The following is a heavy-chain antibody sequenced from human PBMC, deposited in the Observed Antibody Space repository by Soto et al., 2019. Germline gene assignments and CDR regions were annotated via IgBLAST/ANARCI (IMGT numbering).Heavy chain of an antibody. J-gene: IGHJ6*03. V-gene: IGHV3-48*01. D-gene: IGHD2-2*01. CDR2: ISSSSSTI. Sequence: GGSLRLSCAASGLTFSSYSMNWVRKDPGKGLEWVSYISSSSSTIYYADSVKGRFTISRDNAKNSLYLQMNSLRAEDTAVYYCARDLASYCSSTSCYLDYYYYYMDVWGKGTTVTVSS. CDR3: ARDLASYCSSTSCYLDYYYYYMDV. CDR1: GLTFSSYS.